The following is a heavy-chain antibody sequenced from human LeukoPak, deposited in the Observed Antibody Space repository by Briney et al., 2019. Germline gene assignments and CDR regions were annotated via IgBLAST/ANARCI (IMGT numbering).Heavy chain of an antibody. V-gene: IGHV4-61*02. J-gene: IGHJ4*02. CDR3: ARGVVGCSGGSCYASLFDY. CDR1: GGSISSGSYY. D-gene: IGHD2-15*01. CDR2: SYTSGST. Sequence: SQTLSLTCTVSGGSISSGSYYWSWLRQPAGMGLDWVRRSYTSGSTKYNASLKSRVTISVDTSKNQFSLKLSSVTAADTAVYYCARGVVGCSGGSCYASLFDYWGQGTLVTVSS.